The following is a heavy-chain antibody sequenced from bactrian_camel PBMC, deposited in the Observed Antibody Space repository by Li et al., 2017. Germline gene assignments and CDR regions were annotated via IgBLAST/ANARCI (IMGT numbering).Heavy chain of an antibody. CDR3: ATRGCPGAADA. CDR2: ITRDGTT. CDR1: GFSFSRCV. D-gene: IGHD3*01. J-gene: IGHJ6*01. V-gene: IGHV3S53*01. Sequence: HVQLVESGGGSVQAGESLRLSCAASGFSFSRCVLLWHRQAPGNERVLVATITRDGTTNYLDSVAGRFTISRDNAKNTLYLQMNSLKTEDTAVYYCATRGCPGAADAWGQGTQVTVS.